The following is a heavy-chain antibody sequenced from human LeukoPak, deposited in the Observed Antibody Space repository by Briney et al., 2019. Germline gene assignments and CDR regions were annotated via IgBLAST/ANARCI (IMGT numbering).Heavy chain of an antibody. J-gene: IGHJ5*02. CDR2: ISSSSSTI. CDR1: GFTVSSNY. CDR3: ARAFGFGNQGASRFDP. Sequence: GGSLRLSCAASGFTVSSNYMSWVRQAPGKGLGWVSYISSSSSTIYYADSVKGRFTISRDNAKNSLFLQMNSLRDEDSAVYYCARAFGFGNQGASRFDPWGQGTLVTVSS. V-gene: IGHV3-48*02. D-gene: IGHD3-3*01.